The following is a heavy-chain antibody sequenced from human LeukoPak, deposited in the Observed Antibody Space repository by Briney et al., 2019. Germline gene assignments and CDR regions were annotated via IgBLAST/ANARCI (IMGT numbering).Heavy chain of an antibody. V-gene: IGHV4-39*01. CDR2: IYHSGKT. CDR1: GVSISSYY. D-gene: IGHD2-15*01. CDR3: ARHESCSSSSCSFFGPTT. J-gene: IGHJ5*02. Sequence: SETLSLTCTVSGVSISSYYWGWIRQPPGMGPEWIGTIYHSGKTYYNPSLKSRVTISVDTSKIQFSLKLSSVTAADTAVYYCARHESCSSSSCSFFGPTTWGQGTLVTVSS.